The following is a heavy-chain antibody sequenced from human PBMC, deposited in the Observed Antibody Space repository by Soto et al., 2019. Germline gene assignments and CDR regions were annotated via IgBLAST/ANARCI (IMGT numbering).Heavy chain of an antibody. CDR3: ALGYEMTAMTRFEY. D-gene: IGHD5-18*01. CDR1: GGAFGRYS. Sequence: QVQLEQSGPEVKRPGTSVKVSCKASGGAFGRYSVSWVRQAPGQGLEWIGGVIPVFNTSNYSLKFQGRVAIFADLSTSSVFMELRSLRSEDPALYYCALGYEMTAMTRFEYWGQGTLVTVSS. V-gene: IGHV1-69*01. J-gene: IGHJ4*02. CDR2: VIPVFNTS.